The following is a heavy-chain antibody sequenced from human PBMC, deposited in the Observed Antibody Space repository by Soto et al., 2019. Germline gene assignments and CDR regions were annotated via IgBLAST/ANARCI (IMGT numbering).Heavy chain of an antibody. CDR3: AKSGAVVLRYFGWLPTSYYYYGMDV. V-gene: IGHV3-23*01. Sequence: GGSLRLSCAASGFTFSSYAMSWVRLAPGKGLEWVSAISGSGGSTYYADSVKGRFTISRDNSKNTLYLQMNSLRAEDTAVYYCAKSGAVVLRYFGWLPTSYYYYGMDVWGQGTTVTVSS. CDR2: ISGSGGST. D-gene: IGHD3-9*01. CDR1: GFTFSSYA. J-gene: IGHJ6*02.